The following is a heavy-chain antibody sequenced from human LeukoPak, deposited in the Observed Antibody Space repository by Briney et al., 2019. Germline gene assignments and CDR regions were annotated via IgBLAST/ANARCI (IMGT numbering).Heavy chain of an antibody. CDR3: AKGKNTGSYLSHVDY. V-gene: IGHV3-21*04. D-gene: IGHD3-10*01. Sequence: PGGSLRLSCAASGFTFSSYSMNWVRQAPGKGLEWVSFISSSSSYIYYADSVKGRFTISRDNAKNSLYLQMNSLRTEDTALYYCAKGKNTGSYLSHVDYWGQGTLVTVSS. CDR2: ISSSSSYI. CDR1: GFTFSSYS. J-gene: IGHJ4*02.